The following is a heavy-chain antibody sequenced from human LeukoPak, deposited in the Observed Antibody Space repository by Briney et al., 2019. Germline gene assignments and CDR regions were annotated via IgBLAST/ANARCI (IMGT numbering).Heavy chain of an antibody. V-gene: IGHV3-23*01. CDR2: IIGSGGTT. CDR3: ARDVYSYGYPFDY. J-gene: IGHJ4*02. D-gene: IGHD5-18*01. Sequence: PGGSLRLSCAASGFSFSNYGMNWVRQAPGKGLEWVSGIIGSGGTTYYADSVKGRFTISRDNSKNTLYLQMNSLRAEDTAVYYCARDVYSYGYPFDYWGQGTLVTVSS. CDR1: GFSFSNYG.